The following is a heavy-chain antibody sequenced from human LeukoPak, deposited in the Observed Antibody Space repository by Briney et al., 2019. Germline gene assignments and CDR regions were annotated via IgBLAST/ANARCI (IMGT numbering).Heavy chain of an antibody. V-gene: IGHV4-39*01. CDR1: GGSISSSSYY. J-gene: IGHJ4*02. Sequence: KPSETLSLTCTVSGGSISSSSYYWDWIRQPPGKGPEWIGSIYYSGSTYYNPSLKSRVTISVDTSKNQFSLKLSSVTAADTAVYYCARKDYGDFYFDYWGQGTLVTVSS. CDR2: IYYSGST. CDR3: ARKDYGDFYFDY. D-gene: IGHD4-17*01.